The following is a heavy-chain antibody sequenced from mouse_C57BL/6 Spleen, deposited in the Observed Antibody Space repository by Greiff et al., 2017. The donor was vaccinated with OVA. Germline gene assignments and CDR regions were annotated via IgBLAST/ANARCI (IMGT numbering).Heavy chain of an antibody. V-gene: IGHV1-26*01. J-gene: IGHJ3*01. CDR1: GYTFTDYY. CDR2: INPNNGGT. Sequence: VQLKQSGPELVKPGASVKISCKASGYTFTDYYMNWVKQSHGKSLEWIGDINPNNGGTSYNQKFKGKATLTVDKSSSTAYMELRSLTSEDSAVYYCARSGDYGSFAYWGQGTLVTVSA. CDR3: ARSGDYGSFAY. D-gene: IGHD1-2*01.